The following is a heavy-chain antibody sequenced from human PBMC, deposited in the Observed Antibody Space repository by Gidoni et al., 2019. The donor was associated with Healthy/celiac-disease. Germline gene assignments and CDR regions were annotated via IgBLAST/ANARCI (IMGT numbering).Heavy chain of an antibody. D-gene: IGHD3-9*01. CDR3: AKDHPWYYDILTGYYEY. CDR2: ISGSGGST. V-gene: IGHV3-23*04. J-gene: IGHJ4*02. Sequence: EVQLVESGGGLVQPGGSLSLSCAASGFTFSSYAMSWVRQAPGKGLEWVSAISGSGGSTYYADSVKGRFTISRDNSKNTLYLQMNSLRAEDTAVYYCAKDHPWYYDILTGYYEYWGQGTLVTVSS. CDR1: GFTFSSYA.